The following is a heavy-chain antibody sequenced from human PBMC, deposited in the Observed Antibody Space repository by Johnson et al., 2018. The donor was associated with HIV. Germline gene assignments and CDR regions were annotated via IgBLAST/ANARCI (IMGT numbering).Heavy chain of an antibody. CDR1: GFTVSANY. CDR3: VKDQNYGSSLLFFDV. D-gene: IGHD3-16*01. J-gene: IGHJ3*01. Sequence: VQLVESGGGLIQPVGSLRLSCTASGFTVSANYMSWVRQAPGKGLEWVSVIYSGGSTYYADSVKGRFTISRDDATNSLYLRMDSLRTEDTALYYCVKDQNYGSSLLFFDVWGQGRMVTVSS. V-gene: IGHV3-53*01. CDR2: IYSGGST.